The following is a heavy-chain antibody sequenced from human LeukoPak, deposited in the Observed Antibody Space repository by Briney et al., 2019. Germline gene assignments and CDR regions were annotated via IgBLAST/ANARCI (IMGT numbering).Heavy chain of an antibody. V-gene: IGHV1-2*02. CDR1: GYTFTGYY. J-gene: IGHJ4*02. CDR2: INPNSGGT. Sequence: ASVKVSCKASGYTFTGYYMHWVRQAPGQGLEWMGWINPNSGGTNDAQKFQGRVTMTRDTSISTAYMELSRLRSDDTAVYYCARAESSGWFDYWGQGTLVTVSS. CDR3: ARAESSGWFDY. D-gene: IGHD6-19*01.